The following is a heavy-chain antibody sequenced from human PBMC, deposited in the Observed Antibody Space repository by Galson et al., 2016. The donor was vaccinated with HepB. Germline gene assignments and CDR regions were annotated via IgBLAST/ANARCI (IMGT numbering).Heavy chain of an antibody. Sequence: SLRLSCAASGFTFSRYAMSWVRQAPGKGLEWVSVISGSGDRRYYADSVKGRFIISKDNFKNTLYLQMNSLRAEDTAVYYCAKKSPGKELSPPDYWGQGTLVTVSS. CDR1: GFTFSRYA. J-gene: IGHJ4*02. CDR3: AKKSPGKELSPPDY. V-gene: IGHV3-23*01. D-gene: IGHD1-26*01. CDR2: ISGSGDRR.